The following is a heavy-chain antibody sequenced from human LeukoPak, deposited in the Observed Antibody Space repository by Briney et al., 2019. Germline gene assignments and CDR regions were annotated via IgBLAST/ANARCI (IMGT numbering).Heavy chain of an antibody. CDR1: GFSFDDYA. CDR2: ISWKSDSI. V-gene: IGHV3-9*01. D-gene: IGHD6-13*01. Sequence: GGSLRISCVASGFSFDDYAMHWVRQAPGKGVEWVSGISWKSDSIGYADSVKGRFTISRDNAKNSLYLQMNSLRPEDTALYYCAKDKYSSSWYYFDYWGQGTLVTVSS. J-gene: IGHJ4*02. CDR3: AKDKYSSSWYYFDY.